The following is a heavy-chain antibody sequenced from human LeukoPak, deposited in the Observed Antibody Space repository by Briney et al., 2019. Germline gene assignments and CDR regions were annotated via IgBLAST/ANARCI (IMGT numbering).Heavy chain of an antibody. Sequence: ASVKVSCKASGYTFTDYHIHWVRQAPGQGLEWMGWINSKSGGTNYAQKFQGRVTMTRDTSISIAYMELSRLRSDDTAVYYCARDIGQDNSGYRGCLDPWGQGTLVTVSS. CDR2: INSKSGGT. V-gene: IGHV1-2*02. D-gene: IGHD3-22*01. CDR1: GYTFTDYH. CDR3: ARDIGQDNSGYRGCLDP. J-gene: IGHJ5*02.